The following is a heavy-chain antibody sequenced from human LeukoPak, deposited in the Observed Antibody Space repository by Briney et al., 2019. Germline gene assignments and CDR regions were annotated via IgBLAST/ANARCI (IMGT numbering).Heavy chain of an antibody. CDR3: ARDQGAARPWYFDL. CDR1: GFNFRNYG. V-gene: IGHV3-33*01. CDR2: IWYDGGNK. J-gene: IGHJ2*01. Sequence: GGSLRLSCAASGFNFRNYGMHWVRQAPGKGLEWVAVIWYDGGNKYEEDSMKGRITTSREHAKNMLYLQMNSLRAEDTAVYYCARDQGAARPWYFDLWGRGTLVTVSS. D-gene: IGHD6-6*01.